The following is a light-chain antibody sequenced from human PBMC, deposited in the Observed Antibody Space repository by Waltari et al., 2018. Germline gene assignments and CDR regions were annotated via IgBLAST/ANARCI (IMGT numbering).Light chain of an antibody. CDR1: QSASRT. Sequence: EIVLTQSPGTLSLAPGERATLSCRASQSASRTLAWYQQKPGQAPSLLIYAASTRATGIPDRFSGSRSGTDFSLTFSRLEPEDFAVYYCQHYVRLPATFGQGTKVEIK. CDR3: QHYVRLPAT. V-gene: IGKV3-20*01. J-gene: IGKJ1*01. CDR2: AAS.